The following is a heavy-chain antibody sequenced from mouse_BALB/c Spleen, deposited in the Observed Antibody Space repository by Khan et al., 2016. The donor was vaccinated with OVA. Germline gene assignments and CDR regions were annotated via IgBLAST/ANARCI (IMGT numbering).Heavy chain of an antibody. Sequence: QIQLVQSGPELKKPGETVKISCKVSGYTFTNYGMNWVKQAPGNGLKWMGWINTYTGEPTYADDFRGRFAFSLETSASTAYLQINNLKNEDQATYCCARPPHFSYVMVYWGQGTSVTVSS. CDR2: INTYTGEP. J-gene: IGHJ4*01. CDR3: ARPPHFSYVMVY. CDR1: GYTFTNYG. V-gene: IGHV9-1*02.